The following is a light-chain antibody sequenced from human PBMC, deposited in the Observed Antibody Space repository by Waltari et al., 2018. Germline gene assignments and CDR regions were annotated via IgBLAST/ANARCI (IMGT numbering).Light chain of an antibody. Sequence: DVQMTQSPSSLSASRADRVTIPCRAIQNIRTRLIWYQQKPGRAPKVLIYEVSNLQSGVPSRFSGTGSGTDFTLTISSPQPEDSATYYCQQSSHIPYTFGQGTKLEIK. CDR3: QQSSHIPYT. CDR2: EVS. J-gene: IGKJ2*01. V-gene: IGKV1-39*01. CDR1: QNIRTR.